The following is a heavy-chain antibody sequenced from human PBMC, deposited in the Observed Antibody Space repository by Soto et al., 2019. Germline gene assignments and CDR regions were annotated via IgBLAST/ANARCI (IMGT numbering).Heavy chain of an antibody. J-gene: IGHJ4*02. CDR3: AKDERYNWNEGFDY. CDR1: GFTFSSYA. CDR2: ISGSGGST. D-gene: IGHD1-1*01. Sequence: AGGSLRLSCAASGFTFSSYAMSWVRQAPGKGLEWVSAISGSGGSTYYADSVKGRFTISRDNSKNTLYLQMNSLRAEDTAVYYCAKDERYNWNEGFDYWGQGTLVTVS. V-gene: IGHV3-23*01.